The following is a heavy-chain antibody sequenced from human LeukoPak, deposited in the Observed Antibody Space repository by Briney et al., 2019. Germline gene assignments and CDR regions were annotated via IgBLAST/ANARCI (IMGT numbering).Heavy chain of an antibody. CDR3: AKSRGSIAAAGTY. CDR1: GFTFSSYE. V-gene: IGHV3-23*01. J-gene: IGHJ4*02. Sequence: GESLRLSCAASGFTFSSYEMNWVRQAPGKGLEWVSAISGSGGSTYYADSVKGRFTISRDNSKNTLYLQMNSLRAEDTAVYYCAKSRGSIAAAGTYWGQGTLVTVSS. CDR2: ISGSGGST. D-gene: IGHD6-13*01.